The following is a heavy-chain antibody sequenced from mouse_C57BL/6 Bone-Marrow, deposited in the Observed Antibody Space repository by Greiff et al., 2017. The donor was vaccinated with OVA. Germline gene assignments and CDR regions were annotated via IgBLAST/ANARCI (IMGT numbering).Heavy chain of an antibody. J-gene: IGHJ4*01. CDR2: INPNNGGT. CDR1: GYTFTDYN. CDR3: ASYRGAMDY. Sequence: VHVKQSGPELVKPGASVKMSCKASGYTFTDYNMHWVKQSHGKSLEWIGYINPNNGGTSYNQKFKGKATLTVNKSSSTAYMELRSLTSEDSAVYYCASYRGAMDYWGQGTSVTVSS. V-gene: IGHV1-22*01.